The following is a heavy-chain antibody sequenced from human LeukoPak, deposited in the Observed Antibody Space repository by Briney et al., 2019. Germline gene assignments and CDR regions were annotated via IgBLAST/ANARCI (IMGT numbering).Heavy chain of an antibody. CDR1: GFTFSSYS. V-gene: IGHV3-21*01. CDR3: ANYDILTGHDY. CDR2: ISSSSSYI. D-gene: IGHD3-9*01. Sequence: GRSLRLSCAASGFTFSSYSMNWVRQAPGKGLEWVSSISSSSSYIYYADSVKGRFTISRDNAKNSLYLQMNSLRAEDTAVYYCANYDILTGHDYWGQGTLVTVSS. J-gene: IGHJ4*02.